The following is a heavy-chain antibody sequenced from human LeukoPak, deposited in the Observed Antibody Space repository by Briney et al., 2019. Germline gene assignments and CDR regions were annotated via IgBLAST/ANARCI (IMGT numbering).Heavy chain of an antibody. CDR1: GGATSSSIYY. V-gene: IGHV4-39*01. J-gene: IGHJ4*02. D-gene: IGHD4-23*01. CDR3: ARLSNYGGHSGDGY. CDR2: IFYSGTT. Sequence: SETLSLTCTVSGGATSSSIYYWAWIRQPPGKGLEWIGSIFYSGTTHYNPSLKSRVTISVDTSKSQFSLKLTSVTAADTAVYYCARLSNYGGHSGDGYWGQGTLVTVSS.